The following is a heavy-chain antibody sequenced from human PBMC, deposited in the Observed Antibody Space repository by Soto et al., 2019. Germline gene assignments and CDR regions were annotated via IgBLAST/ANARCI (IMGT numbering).Heavy chain of an antibody. CDR2: IYYSGST. V-gene: IGHV4-59*01. Sequence: QVQLQESGPGLVKPSETLSLTCTVSGGSISSYYWSWIRQPPGKGLEWIGYIYYSGSTNYNPSLKRQVTISVDTSKTQFSLKLSSVTAADTAVYYCARPHGGSSGWDNWFDPWGQGTLVTVSS. CDR1: GGSISSYY. J-gene: IGHJ5*02. D-gene: IGHD6-25*01. CDR3: ARPHGGSSGWDNWFDP.